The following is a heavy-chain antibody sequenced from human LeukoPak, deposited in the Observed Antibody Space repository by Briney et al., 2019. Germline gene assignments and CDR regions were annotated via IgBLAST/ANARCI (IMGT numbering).Heavy chain of an antibody. CDR3: ARHGSSWVFDI. V-gene: IGHV1-18*01. J-gene: IGHJ3*02. D-gene: IGHD6-13*01. CDR2: ISAYNGNT. CDR1: GYTFSSYG. Sequence: ASVKVSCKASGYTFSSYGISWVRQAPEQGLEWMGWISAYNGNTNYAQKFQARVTMTTDTSTNTAYMELRSLRSDDTAVYYCARHGSSWVFDIWGQGTMVTVSS.